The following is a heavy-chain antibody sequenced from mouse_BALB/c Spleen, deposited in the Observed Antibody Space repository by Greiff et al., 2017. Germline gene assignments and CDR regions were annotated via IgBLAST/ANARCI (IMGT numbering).Heavy chain of an antibody. J-gene: IGHJ1*01. V-gene: IGHV5-6*01. CDR3: ARHNYGNYVGYFDV. Sequence: EVKLMESGGDLVKPGGSLKLSCAASGFTFSSYGMSWVRQTPDKRLEWVATISSGGSYTYYPDSVKGRFTISRDNAKNTLYLQMSSLKSEDTAMYYCARHNYGNYVGYFDVWGAGTTVTVSS. D-gene: IGHD2-1*01. CDR2: ISSGGSYT. CDR1: GFTFSSYG.